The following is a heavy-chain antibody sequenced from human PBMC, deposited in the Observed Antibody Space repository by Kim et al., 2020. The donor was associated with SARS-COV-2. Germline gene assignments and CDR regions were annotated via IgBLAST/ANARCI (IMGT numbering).Heavy chain of an antibody. CDR1: GFTFDDYT. D-gene: IGHD3-22*01. V-gene: IGHV3-43*01. CDR2: ISWDGGST. Sequence: GGSLRLSCAASGFTFDDYTMHWVRQAPGKGLEWVSLISWDGGSTYYADSVKGRFTISRDNSKNSLYLQMNSLRTEDTALYYCAKDIPRAYDSSGNDAFDIWGQGTMVTVSS. CDR3: AKDIPRAYDSSGNDAFDI. J-gene: IGHJ3*02.